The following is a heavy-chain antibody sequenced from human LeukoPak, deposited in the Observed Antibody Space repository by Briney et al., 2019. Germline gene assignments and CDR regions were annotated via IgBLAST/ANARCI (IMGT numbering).Heavy chain of an antibody. CDR1: GDSVPSNSAA. CDR2: TYYRSKWFN. V-gene: IGHV6-1*01. D-gene: IGHD6-19*01. J-gene: IGHJ4*02. CDR3: ARDRDGSGWYGTNYDS. Sequence: SQTLSLTCAISGDSVPSNSAAWNWIRQSPSRGLEWLGRTYYRSKWFNDYAGSVKSRIIISPDTSKNQFSLQLNSVTPEDTAVYYCARDRDGSGWYGTNYDSWGQGTLVTVSS.